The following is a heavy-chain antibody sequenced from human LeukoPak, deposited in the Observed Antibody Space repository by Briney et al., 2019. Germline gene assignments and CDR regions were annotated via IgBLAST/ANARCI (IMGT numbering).Heavy chain of an antibody. Sequence: PSETLSLTCTVSGYSITSGYYWGWIRQSPGKGLEWIGSIYHSGRTYYNPSLKSRVTISVDTSKNQFSLKLTSVTAADTAMYYCAGKYHYDTSGYFYVDYWGQGTLVTVSS. J-gene: IGHJ4*02. CDR3: AGKYHYDTSGYFYVDY. D-gene: IGHD3-22*01. CDR1: GYSITSGYY. V-gene: IGHV4-38-2*02. CDR2: IYHSGRT.